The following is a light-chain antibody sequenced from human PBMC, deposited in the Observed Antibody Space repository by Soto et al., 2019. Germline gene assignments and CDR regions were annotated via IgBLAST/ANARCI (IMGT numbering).Light chain of an antibody. V-gene: IGKV3-15*01. CDR2: GAS. Sequence: EIVMTQSPVTLSLSPGDTATLSCRASQSITSNLAWYQQKPGHPPRLVIYGASTRATGIPARFSGSGSGTEFTLTISNLRSEDFAVYYCQQYSSWVTFGGGTQLEIE. J-gene: IGKJ4*01. CDR1: QSITSN. CDR3: QQYSSWVT.